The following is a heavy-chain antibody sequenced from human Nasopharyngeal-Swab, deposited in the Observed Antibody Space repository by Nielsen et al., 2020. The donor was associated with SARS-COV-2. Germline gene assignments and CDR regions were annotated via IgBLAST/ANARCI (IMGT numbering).Heavy chain of an antibody. D-gene: IGHD2-15*01. CDR2: TYPGDSET. CDR3: ARVQGYCTGGSCYSVFYYFAMDV. CDR1: GYSFTNYW. Sequence: KVSCKGSGYSFTNYWIGWVRQMPGKGLEWMGITYPGDSETRYSPSFEGQVTISVDKSISTAYLQWSSLKASDTAMYYCARVQGYCTGGSCYSVFYYFAMDVWGQGTTVTVSS. J-gene: IGHJ6*02. V-gene: IGHV5-51*01.